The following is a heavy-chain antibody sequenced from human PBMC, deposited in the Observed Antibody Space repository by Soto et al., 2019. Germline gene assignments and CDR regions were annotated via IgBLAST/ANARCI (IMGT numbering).Heavy chain of an antibody. V-gene: IGHV4-39*01. CDR3: ARRLGYCNGTSCFFAFDI. Sequence: SETLSLTCTVSGGSISSSIHYWAWIRQPPGKGLEWIATIYYNGVTYYNPSLRSRATISVDTPKNQFSLTMTSATAADTAVYYCARRLGYCNGTSCFFAFDIWGQGTMVTVSS. D-gene: IGHD2-2*01. J-gene: IGHJ3*02. CDR2: IYYNGVT. CDR1: GGSISSSIHY.